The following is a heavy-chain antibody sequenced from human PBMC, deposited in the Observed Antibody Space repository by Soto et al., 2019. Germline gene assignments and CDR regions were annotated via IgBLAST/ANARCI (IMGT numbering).Heavy chain of an antibody. Sequence: SVKVSCKASGFTFTSSAVQWVRQARGQRLEWIGWIVVGSGNTNYAQKFQERVTITRDMSTSTAYMELSSLRSEDTAVYYCAADLTYYYGMDVWGQGTTVTVSS. V-gene: IGHV1-58*01. CDR1: GFTFTSSA. D-gene: IGHD2-21*02. J-gene: IGHJ6*02. CDR3: AADLTYYYGMDV. CDR2: IVVGSGNT.